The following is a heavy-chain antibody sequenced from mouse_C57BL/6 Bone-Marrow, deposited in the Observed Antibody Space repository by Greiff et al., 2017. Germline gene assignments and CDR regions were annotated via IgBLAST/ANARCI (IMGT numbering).Heavy chain of an antibody. J-gene: IGHJ2*01. CDR2: IYPGDGDT. Sequence: QVQLQQPGPELVKPGASVKISCKASGYAFSSSWMNWVKQRPGKGLEWIGRIYPGDGDTNYNGKFKGKATLTADKSSSTAYMQLSSLTSEDSAVYFCAREGWLLFDYWGQGTTLTVSS. D-gene: IGHD2-3*01. CDR1: GYAFSSSW. V-gene: IGHV1-82*01. CDR3: AREGWLLFDY.